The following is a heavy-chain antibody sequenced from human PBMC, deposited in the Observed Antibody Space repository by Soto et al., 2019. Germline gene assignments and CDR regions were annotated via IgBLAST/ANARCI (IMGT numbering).Heavy chain of an antibody. V-gene: IGHV3-15*07. CDR3: TTGNWNYAGNWFDP. J-gene: IGHJ5*02. CDR2: IKSKTDGGTT. Sequence: GGSLRLSCAASGFTFSNAWMNWVRQAPGKGMEWVGRIKSKTDGGTTDYAAPVKGRFTISRDESKNTLYLQMNSLKTEDTAVYYCTTGNWNYAGNWFDPWGQGTLVTVSS. D-gene: IGHD1-7*01. CDR1: GFTFSNAW.